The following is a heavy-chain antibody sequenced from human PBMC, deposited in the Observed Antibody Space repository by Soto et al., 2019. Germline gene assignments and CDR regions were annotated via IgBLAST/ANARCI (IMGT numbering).Heavy chain of an antibody. CDR2: IYWDDDK. V-gene: IGHV2-5*02. Sequence: QITLKESGPTLVNPTQTLTLTCSFSGFSLSTTGVAVGWIRQPPGKALECLVLIYWDDDKRYSPSLKSRLTITMDTSKTQVVLTMTDMDPVDTATYYCAHRVDYRGSWNTGYFDYWGQGTLVTVSS. J-gene: IGHJ4*02. CDR1: GFSLSTTGVA. D-gene: IGHD2-15*01. CDR3: AHRVDYRGSWNTGYFDY.